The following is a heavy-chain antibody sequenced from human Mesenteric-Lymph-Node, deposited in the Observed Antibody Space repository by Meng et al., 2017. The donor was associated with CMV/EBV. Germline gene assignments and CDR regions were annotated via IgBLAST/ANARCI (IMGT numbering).Heavy chain of an antibody. V-gene: IGHV3-74*01. CDR1: SDA. Sequence: SDAMHWVRQAPGKGLEWVSRIDGDGSYTNYADSVKGRFTISRDNAKSTLFLEMNSLRVEDTAVYYCARDAAYCDGGGCYSAYYFDYWGQGALVTVSS. D-gene: IGHD2-15*01. CDR2: IDGDGSYT. J-gene: IGHJ4*02. CDR3: ARDAAYCDGGGCYSAYYFDY.